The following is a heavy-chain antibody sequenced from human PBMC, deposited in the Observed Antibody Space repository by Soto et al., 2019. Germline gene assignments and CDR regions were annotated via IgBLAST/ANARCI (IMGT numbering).Heavy chain of an antibody. Sequence: QVQLVHSGAEVKKPGSSVKVSCKASGGTFSSYAISWVRQAPGQGLEWMGGIIPIFGTANYAQKFQGRVTITADESTSTVYMELSSLRSEDTAVYYCARDRITMVRGATDYYYGMDVWGQGTTVTVSS. CDR2: IIPIFGTA. D-gene: IGHD3-10*01. CDR1: GGTFSSYA. V-gene: IGHV1-69*01. J-gene: IGHJ6*02. CDR3: ARDRITMVRGATDYYYGMDV.